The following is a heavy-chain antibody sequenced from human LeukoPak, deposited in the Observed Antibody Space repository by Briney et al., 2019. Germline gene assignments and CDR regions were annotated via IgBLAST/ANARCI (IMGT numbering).Heavy chain of an antibody. D-gene: IGHD1-26*01. CDR1: GFTFSGNA. Sequence: GGSLRLSCSASGFTFSGNAMSWVGQAPGGGLEWVTSMSNGGVSTYYADSVKGRFTISRDNSRNTLYLQMNSLRAEDTAIYYCAKDFGGSYMYYFDSWGQGTLVTVSS. CDR3: AKDFGGSYMYYFDS. CDR2: MSNGGVST. V-gene: IGHV3-23*01. J-gene: IGHJ4*02.